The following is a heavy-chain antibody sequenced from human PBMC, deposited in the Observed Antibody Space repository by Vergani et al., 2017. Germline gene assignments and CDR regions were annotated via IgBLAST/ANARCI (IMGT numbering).Heavy chain of an antibody. CDR3: ARYPDSFDY. D-gene: IGHD3-3*01. CDR1: GYSFTTYW. CDR2: IYPGDSDT. V-gene: IGHV5-51*03. J-gene: IGHJ4*02. Sequence: EVQLVQSGAEVKKPGESLKISCKGSGYSFTTYWIVWVRQMPGKGLEWMGIIYPGDSDTRYSPSFQGQVIISADKSINTAYLQWNSLKASDTAIYYCARYPDSFDYWGQGTLVTVSS.